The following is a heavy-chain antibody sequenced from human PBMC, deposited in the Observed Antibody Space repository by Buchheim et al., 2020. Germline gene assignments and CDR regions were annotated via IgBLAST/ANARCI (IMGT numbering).Heavy chain of an antibody. CDR1: GGTFSRAS. V-gene: IGHV1-69*01. J-gene: IGHJ4*02. Sequence: QVQLVQSGAEVKKPGSSVRVSCKTSGGTFSRASINWVRQAPGQGLEWVGGIIPVFGVANYAQGFQGRLTITADESTTTVYMELSSLRSEDTALYYCTRGRHVTTFNYWGQGTL. CDR3: TRGRHVTTFNY. D-gene: IGHD2/OR15-2a*01. CDR2: IIPVFGVA.